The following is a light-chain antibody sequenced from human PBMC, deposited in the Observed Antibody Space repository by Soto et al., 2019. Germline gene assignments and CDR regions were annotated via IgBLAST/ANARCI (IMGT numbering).Light chain of an antibody. CDR2: SID. CDR3: ATWDDSLNAWV. V-gene: IGLV1-44*01. CDR1: SSNVGSNS. J-gene: IGLJ3*02. Sequence: QSVLTQPPSVSETPGQRVTISCSGSSSNVGSNSVQWYQQFPGTAPKLLIYSIDKRPSGVPDRFSGSKSGTSASLAISGLQSDDEADYYCATWDDSLNAWVFGGGTKLTVL.